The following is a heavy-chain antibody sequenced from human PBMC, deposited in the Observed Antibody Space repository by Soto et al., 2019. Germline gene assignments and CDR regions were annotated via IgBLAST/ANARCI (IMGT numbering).Heavy chain of an antibody. Sequence: QVQLVQSGAEVKKPGASVNISCKASGYTFTNYGVSWVRQAPGQGLEWMGWISAYSGVTHYPQQIRGRVTMTTDTSTTTAYLELGSLTSDYTAVYYCARRTTYASGSYCAGDFWGQGTIITVSS. CDR3: ARRTTYASGSYCAGDF. J-gene: IGHJ4*02. D-gene: IGHD3-10*01. CDR2: ISAYSGVT. CDR1: GYTFTNYG. V-gene: IGHV1-18*04.